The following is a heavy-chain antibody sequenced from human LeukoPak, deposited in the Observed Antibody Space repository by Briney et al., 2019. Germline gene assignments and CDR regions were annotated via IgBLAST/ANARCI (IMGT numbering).Heavy chain of an antibody. D-gene: IGHD1-14*01. J-gene: IGHJ4*02. Sequence: SETLSLTCTVSGYSISSGYYWGWIRQPPGKGLEWIGYIYYSGSTYYNPSPKSRVTISVDTSKNQFSLKLSSVTAADTAVYYCASLSWAKRNDYWGQGTLVTVSS. CDR3: ASLSWAKRNDY. V-gene: IGHV4-38-2*02. CDR2: IYYSGST. CDR1: GYSISSGYY.